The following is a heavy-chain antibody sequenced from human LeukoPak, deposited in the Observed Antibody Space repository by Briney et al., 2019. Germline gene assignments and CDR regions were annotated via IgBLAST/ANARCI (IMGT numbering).Heavy chain of an antibody. CDR2: IKPSDGST. J-gene: IGHJ4*02. CDR3: AREGYGSGSYYPPLYDY. Sequence: ASVKVSCKASGYTFSSYYIHWVRQAPGQGLEWMGIIKPSDGSTSYAQKLQGRVTMTTDTSTSTAYMELRSLRSDDTAVYYCAREGYGSGSYYPPLYDYWGQGTLVTVSS. V-gene: IGHV1-46*01. CDR1: GYTFSSYY. D-gene: IGHD3-10*01.